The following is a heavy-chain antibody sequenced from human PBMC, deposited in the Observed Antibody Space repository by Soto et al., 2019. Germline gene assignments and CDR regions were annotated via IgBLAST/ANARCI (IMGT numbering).Heavy chain of an antibody. CDR3: AHRERYYGSGSYYKGYFQH. CDR2: IYWNDDK. Sequence: QITLKESGPTLVKPTQTLTLTCTFSGFSLSTSGGGVGWIRQPPGKALEWLALIYWNDDKRYSPSLKSRLTITKDTSKNQVVLTMTNMDPVDTATYYCAHRERYYGSGSYYKGYFQHWGQGTLVTVSS. CDR1: GFSLSTSGGG. D-gene: IGHD3-10*01. J-gene: IGHJ1*01. V-gene: IGHV2-5*01.